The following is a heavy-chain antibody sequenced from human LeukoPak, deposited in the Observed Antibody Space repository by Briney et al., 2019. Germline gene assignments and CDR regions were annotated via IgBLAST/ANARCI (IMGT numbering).Heavy chain of an antibody. D-gene: IGHD5-18*01. Sequence: PSGTLSLTCAVSGGSISNSNWWNWVRQPPGKGLEWIGEIYHSGSTNYNPSLRSRVTISVDRSKNQFALKLTSVTAADTAVYYCARGQGSYGDNWGQGTLVIVSS. CDR2: IYHSGST. J-gene: IGHJ4*02. CDR1: GGSISNSNW. CDR3: ARGQGSYGDN. V-gene: IGHV4-4*02.